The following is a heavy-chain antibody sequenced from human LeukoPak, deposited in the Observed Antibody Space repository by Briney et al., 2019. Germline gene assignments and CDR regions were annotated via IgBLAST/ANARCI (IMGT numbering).Heavy chain of an antibody. Sequence: SGPTLVNPTQTLTLTCTFSGFSLSTSEVGVGWIRQSPGKALEWLTLVYWDDDKLYSPSLRNRLTINKDTSKNQVVLTLTNVDPVDTATYYCAHVAVAVAQFDYWGQGIPVTVSS. J-gene: IGHJ4*02. V-gene: IGHV2-5*02. D-gene: IGHD4-23*01. CDR3: AHVAVAVAQFDY. CDR2: VYWDDDK. CDR1: GFSLSTSEVG.